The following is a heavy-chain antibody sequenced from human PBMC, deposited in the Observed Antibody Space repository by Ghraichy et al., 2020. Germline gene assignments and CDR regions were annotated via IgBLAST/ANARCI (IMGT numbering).Heavy chain of an antibody. J-gene: IGHJ4*02. CDR1: GFTFSSYS. D-gene: IGHD6-19*01. CDR2: ISSSSRTI. CDR3: ARYSSGWSFDY. V-gene: IGHV3-48*01. Sequence: GGSLRLSCAASGFTFSSYSMNWVRQAPGKRLEWVSYISSSSRTIYYADSVKGRFTISRDNAKNSLYLQMNSLRAEDTAVYYCARYSSGWSFDYWGQGTLVTVSP.